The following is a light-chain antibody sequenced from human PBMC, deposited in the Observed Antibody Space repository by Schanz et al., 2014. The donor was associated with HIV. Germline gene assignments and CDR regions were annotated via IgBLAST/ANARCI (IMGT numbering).Light chain of an antibody. CDR3: CSYAGSSTFGDYV. J-gene: IGLJ1*01. CDR2: EGS. V-gene: IGLV2-23*03. CDR1: SSDVGSYNF. Sequence: QSALTQPASVSGSPGQSITISCTGTSSDVGSYNFVSWYQQHPGKAPKLMIYEGSKRPSGVSNRFSGSKSGNTASLTISGLQAEDEADYYCCSYAGSSTFGDYVFGTGTKLTVL.